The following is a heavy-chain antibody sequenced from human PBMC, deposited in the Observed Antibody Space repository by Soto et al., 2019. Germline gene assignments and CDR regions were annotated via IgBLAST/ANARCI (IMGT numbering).Heavy chain of an antibody. CDR3: ARARLVVEGRFDY. J-gene: IGHJ4*02. Sequence: HVQLVESGGGLVKPGGSLRLSCAASGFSFSDYCMNWIRQAAGKRLEWLSYISSTATYTNYADSVRGRFTISRDSAKNSLYLDMNGLRPEDTAVYYCARARLVVEGRFDYWGQGTLVTVSS. D-gene: IGHD3-22*01. CDR1: GFSFSDYC. V-gene: IGHV3-11*06. CDR2: ISSTATYT.